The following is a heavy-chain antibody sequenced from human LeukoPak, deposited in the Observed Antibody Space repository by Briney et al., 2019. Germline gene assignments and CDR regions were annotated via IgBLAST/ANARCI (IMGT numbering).Heavy chain of an antibody. V-gene: IGHV3-30*04. CDR2: IAYDGSNR. J-gene: IGHJ4*02. CDR3: ARDHQPHY. Sequence: PGGSLRPSCAASGFTVSSYAFQWVRQAPGKGLEWVAVIAYDGSNRYYADSVKGRFTISKDNSKNTLYLQMNSLRVDDTAVYYCARDHQPHYWGQGTLVTVSS. CDR1: GFTVSSYA.